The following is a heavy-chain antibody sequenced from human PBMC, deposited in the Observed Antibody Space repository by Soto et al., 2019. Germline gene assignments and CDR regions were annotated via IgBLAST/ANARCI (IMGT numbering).Heavy chain of an antibody. CDR3: ARDIRDYYDSSGYLDY. CDR1: GGSISGGDYY. V-gene: IGHV4-30-4*01. J-gene: IGHJ4*02. CDR2: IYYSGST. D-gene: IGHD3-22*01. Sequence: PSETLSLTCTVSGGSISGGDYYWSWIRQPPGKGLEWIGYIYYSGSTYYNPSLKSRVTISVDTSKNQFSLKLSSVTAADTAVYYCARDIRDYYDSSGYLDYWGQGTLVTVSS.